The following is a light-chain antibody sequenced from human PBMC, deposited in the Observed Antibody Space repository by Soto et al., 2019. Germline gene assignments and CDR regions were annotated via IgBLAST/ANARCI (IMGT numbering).Light chain of an antibody. CDR2: DAS. CDR3: QQRSNWPVT. Sequence: EIVLTQSPATLSLSPGERATLSCRASQSVSSYLAWYQQKPGQAPRLLIYDASSRATGIPARFSGSGSGTEFTLTISSLEPEDFAVYYCQQRSNWPVTFGQGNRVEI. V-gene: IGKV3-11*01. J-gene: IGKJ1*01. CDR1: QSVSSY.